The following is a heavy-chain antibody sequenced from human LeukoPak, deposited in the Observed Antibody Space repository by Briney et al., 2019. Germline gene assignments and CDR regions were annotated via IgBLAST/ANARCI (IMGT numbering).Heavy chain of an antibody. V-gene: IGHV3-30*18. CDR2: ISYDGSNK. Sequence: TGGSLRLSCAASGFTFSSYGMHWVRQAPGKGLEWVAVISYDGSNKYYADSVKGRFTISRDNSKNTLYLQMNSLRAEDTAMYYCAKDGYCSGGSCYYYYGMDVWGQGTTVTVSS. D-gene: IGHD2-15*01. CDR3: AKDGYCSGGSCYYYYGMDV. J-gene: IGHJ6*02. CDR1: GFTFSSYG.